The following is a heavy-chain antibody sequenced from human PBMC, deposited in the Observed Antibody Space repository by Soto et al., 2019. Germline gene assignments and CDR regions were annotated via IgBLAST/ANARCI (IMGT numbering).Heavy chain of an antibody. CDR2: IFYRGST. Sequence: PSETLSLTCTVSGGSLSGYYWSWIRQPPGKGLEWIGFIFYRGSTNYSPSLKSRVTISIDTSKNQFSLKLNSVTAADTAVYYCARVIHSYGRHFDDWRQGSPVTVSS. CDR1: GGSLSGYY. D-gene: IGHD5-18*01. CDR3: ARVIHSYGRHFDD. J-gene: IGHJ4*02. V-gene: IGHV4-59*01.